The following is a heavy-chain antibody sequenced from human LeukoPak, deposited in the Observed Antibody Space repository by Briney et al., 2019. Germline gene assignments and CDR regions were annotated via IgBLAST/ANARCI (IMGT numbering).Heavy chain of an antibody. Sequence: GGSLRLSCAASGFTFSSYAMSWVRQAPWKGLEWVSAISGSGGSTYYADSVKGRFTISRDNSKNTLYLQMNSLRAEDTAVYYCAKRPRSDYQYYFDYWGQGTLVTVSS. D-gene: IGHD4-17*01. V-gene: IGHV3-23*01. CDR3: AKRPRSDYQYYFDY. J-gene: IGHJ4*02. CDR2: ISGSGGST. CDR1: GFTFSSYA.